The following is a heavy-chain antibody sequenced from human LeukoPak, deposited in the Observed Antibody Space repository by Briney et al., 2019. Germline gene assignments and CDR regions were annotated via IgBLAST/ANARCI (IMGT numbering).Heavy chain of an antibody. CDR3: ARARYYGSGSLATFDY. CDR2: MNPNSGNT. D-gene: IGHD3-10*01. V-gene: IGHV1-8*01. CDR1: GYTFTSYD. Sequence: GASVKVSCKASGYTFTSYDINWVRQATGQGLEWMGWMNPNSGNTGYAQKFQGRVTITRDTSASTAYMELSSLRSEDTAVYYCARARYYGSGSLATFDYWGQGTLVTVSS. J-gene: IGHJ4*02.